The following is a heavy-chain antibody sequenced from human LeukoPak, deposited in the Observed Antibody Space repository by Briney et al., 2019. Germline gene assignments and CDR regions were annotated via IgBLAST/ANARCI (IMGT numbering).Heavy chain of an antibody. V-gene: IGHV3-23*01. CDR2: ISGSGVST. Sequence: GGSLRLSCAASGFTFSSYAMTWVRQAPGKGLEWVSAISGSGVSTYYADSVKGRFTISRDNSKNTLYLQMSSLRAEDTAVYYCAKERGPFDAFDIWGQGTMVTVSS. J-gene: IGHJ3*02. CDR3: AKERGPFDAFDI. CDR1: GFTFSSYA.